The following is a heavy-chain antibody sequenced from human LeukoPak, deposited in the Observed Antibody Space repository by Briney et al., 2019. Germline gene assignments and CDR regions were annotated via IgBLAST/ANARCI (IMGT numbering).Heavy chain of an antibody. CDR1: GGSINSGGYS. D-gene: IGHD3-10*01. CDR3: ARGAIPRGFGELYWFDT. Sequence: PSETLSLTCAVSGGSINSGGYSWSWIRQPPGKALEWIGYIFYSASTYYSPSLRSRVTMSVDRPQNQFSLLLSSVTAADTAVYYCARGAIPRGFGELYWFDTWGQGTLVTVSS. CDR2: IFYSAST. J-gene: IGHJ5*02. V-gene: IGHV4-30-2*01.